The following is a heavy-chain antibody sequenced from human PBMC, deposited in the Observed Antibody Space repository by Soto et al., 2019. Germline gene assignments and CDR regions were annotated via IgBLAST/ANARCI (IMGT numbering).Heavy chain of an antibody. CDR3: AKVGASHPYGGGDCYLFFDY. V-gene: IGHV3-23*01. CDR1: GFTFSSYA. D-gene: IGHD2-21*02. J-gene: IGHJ4*02. CDR2: ISGSGGST. Sequence: EVQLLESGGGLVQPGGSLRLSCAASGFTFSSYAMSWVRQAPGKGLEWVSAISGSGGSTYYADSVKGRFTISRDNSKNTLYLQMNSLRAEDTAVYYCAKVGASHPYGGGDCYLFFDYWGQGTLVTVSS.